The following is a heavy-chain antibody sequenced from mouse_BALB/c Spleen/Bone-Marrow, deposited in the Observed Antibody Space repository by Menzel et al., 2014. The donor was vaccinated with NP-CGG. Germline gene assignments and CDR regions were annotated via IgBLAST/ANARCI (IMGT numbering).Heavy chain of an antibody. V-gene: IGHV1S137*01. CDR3: ASGNYYYARDY. J-gene: IGHJ4*01. CDR2: ISTYYGDA. CDR1: GYTFTDYA. Sequence: VQLQQSGAELVRPGVSVKIPCKGSGYTFTDYAMHWVKQSHAKSLEWIGVISTYYGDASYNQKFKGKATMTVDKSSSTAYMELARLTSEDSAIYYCASGNYYYARDYWGQGTSVTVSS. D-gene: IGHD2-1*01.